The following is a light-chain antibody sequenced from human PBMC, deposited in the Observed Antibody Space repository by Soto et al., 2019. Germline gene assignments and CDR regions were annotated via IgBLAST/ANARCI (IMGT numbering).Light chain of an antibody. V-gene: IGLV2-14*01. Sequence: QSVLTQPASVSGSPGQSIAISCTGTSSDVGGYKYVSWYQQHPGKAPKLLIYDVSNRPSGVSDRFSGSKSGNTASLTISGXXXEDEAXYYCSSYTSSXSYVFGTGTKVT. CDR1: SSDVGGYKY. J-gene: IGLJ1*01. CDR3: SSYTSSXSYV. CDR2: DVS.